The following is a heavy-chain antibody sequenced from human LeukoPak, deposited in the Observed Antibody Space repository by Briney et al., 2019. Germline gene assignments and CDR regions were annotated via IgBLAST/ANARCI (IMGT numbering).Heavy chain of an antibody. CDR1: GDSTSSSNYY. V-gene: IGHV4-39*01. CDR3: ARRPPASGADWFDP. CDR2: ISNGGNI. J-gene: IGHJ5*02. D-gene: IGHD1-26*01. Sequence: PSETLSLTCTVSGDSTSSSNYYWGWIRQPPGKGLEWIGSISNGGNIYYNPSLKSRVTISVDTSENQFSLKLNSVTAADTAVYYCARRPPASGADWFDPWGQGTLVTVSS.